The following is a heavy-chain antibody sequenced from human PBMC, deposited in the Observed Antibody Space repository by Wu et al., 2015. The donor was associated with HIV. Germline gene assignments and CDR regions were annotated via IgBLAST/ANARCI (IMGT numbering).Heavy chain of an antibody. D-gene: IGHD3-22*01. CDR2: INPNSGGT. V-gene: IGHV1-2*02. Sequence: QVQLVQSGAEVKKPGASVKVSCKASGYTFTGYYMHWVRQAPGQGLEWMGWINPNSGGTNYAQKFQGRVTMTRDTSISTAYMELSRLRSDDTAVYYCARDRYYYDSLNAFDIWGQGTIVTVSS. J-gene: IGHJ3*02. CDR1: GYTFTGYY. CDR3: ARDRYYYDSLNAFDI.